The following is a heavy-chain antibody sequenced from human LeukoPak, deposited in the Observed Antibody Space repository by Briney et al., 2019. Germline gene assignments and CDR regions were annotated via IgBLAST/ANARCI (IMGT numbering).Heavy chain of an antibody. Sequence: SETLSLTCTVSGGSISSYYWSWIRQPPGKGLEWIGYIYYSGSTNYNPSPKSRVTISVDTSKNQFSLKLSSVTAADTAVYYCARHYYDSSGYYLWYFDYWGQGTLVTVSS. CDR2: IYYSGST. V-gene: IGHV4-59*08. CDR3: ARHYYDSSGYYLWYFDY. J-gene: IGHJ4*02. D-gene: IGHD3-22*01. CDR1: GGSISSYY.